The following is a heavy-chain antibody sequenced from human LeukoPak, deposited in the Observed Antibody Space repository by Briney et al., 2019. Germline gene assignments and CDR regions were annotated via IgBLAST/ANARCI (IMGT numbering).Heavy chain of an antibody. J-gene: IGHJ4*02. V-gene: IGHV4-59*01. CDR2: ISYSGST. D-gene: IGHD3-10*01. CDR1: GGSISGYY. Sequence: SETLSLTCTVSGGSISGYYWSWIRQPPGKGLEWVGYISYSGSTNYKPSLKSRVTISVDTSKNQFSLKLSSVTAADTAIYYCARAGSYCLDYWGQGILVTGSS. CDR3: ARAGSYCLDY.